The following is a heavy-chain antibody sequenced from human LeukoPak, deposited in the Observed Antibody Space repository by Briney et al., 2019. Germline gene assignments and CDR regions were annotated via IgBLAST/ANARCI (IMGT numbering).Heavy chain of an antibody. D-gene: IGHD3-22*01. CDR3: ARGTMILGIDY. CDR1: GYTFTSYG. J-gene: IGHJ4*02. CDR2: INPNSGGT. V-gene: IGHV1-2*02. Sequence: GASVKVSCKASGYTFTSYGISWVRQAPGQGLEWMGWINPNSGGTNYAQKFHGRVTVIRDTSISTAYMELSRLRSDDTAVYYCARGTMILGIDYWGQGTLVTVSS.